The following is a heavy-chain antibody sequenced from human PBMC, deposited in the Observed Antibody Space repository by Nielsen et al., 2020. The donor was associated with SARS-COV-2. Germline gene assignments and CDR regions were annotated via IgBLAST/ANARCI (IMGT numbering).Heavy chain of an antibody. CDR2: IKQDGSEK. D-gene: IGHD3-3*01. V-gene: IGHV3-7*03. CDR3: ARDPTYYDFWSGYYPHRGAFDI. Sequence: WIRQPPGKGLEWVANIKQDGSEKYYVDSVKGRFTISRDNVRNSLYLQMNSLRAEDTAVYYCARDPTYYDFWSGYYPHRGAFDIWGQGTMVTVSS. J-gene: IGHJ3*02.